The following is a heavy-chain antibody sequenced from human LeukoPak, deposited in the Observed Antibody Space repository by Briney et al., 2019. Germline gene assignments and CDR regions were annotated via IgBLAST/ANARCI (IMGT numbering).Heavy chain of an antibody. J-gene: IGHJ5*02. V-gene: IGHV5-51*01. D-gene: IGHD3-22*01. CDR2: IYPGDSDT. Sequence: GESLKISCKGSGYSLTSYWIGWVRQMPGKGLEWMGIIYPGDSDTRYSPSFQGQVTISADKSISTAYLQWSSLKALDTAMYYCARRSGYDSSGYLEGFDPWGQGTLVTVSS. CDR3: ARRSGYDSSGYLEGFDP. CDR1: GYSLTSYW.